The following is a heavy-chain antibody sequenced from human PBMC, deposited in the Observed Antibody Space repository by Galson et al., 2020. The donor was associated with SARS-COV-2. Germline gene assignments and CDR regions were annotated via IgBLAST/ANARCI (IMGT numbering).Heavy chain of an antibody. CDR1: GFNNDAYV. J-gene: IGHJ4*02. CDR3: AKVGADYFDY. CDR2: ISWNSGSI. V-gene: IGHV3-9*01. D-gene: IGHD3-16*01. Sequence: SLKISCAASGFNNDAYVMHWVRQAPGKGLEWVSGISWNSGSIGYADSVKGRFTISRDNAKNSLYLQMNSLRAEDTALYYCAKVGADYFDYWGQGTLVTVSS.